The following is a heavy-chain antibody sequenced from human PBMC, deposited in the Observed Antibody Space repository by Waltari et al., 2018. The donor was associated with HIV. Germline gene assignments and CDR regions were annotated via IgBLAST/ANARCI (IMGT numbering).Heavy chain of an antibody. J-gene: IGHJ4*02. D-gene: IGHD1-26*01. CDR1: GYSFTTYD. Sequence: QVQLVQSGAEVKKPGASVKVSCKASGYSFTTYDINWVRQVTGQGLEWMGWLSPNSGKTGYARKFQGRVTMTRNTSISTAYMELSTLRSEDTAVYYCARGLESGSYYAPFDYWSQGTLVTVSS. V-gene: IGHV1-8*01. CDR3: ARGLESGSYYAPFDY. CDR2: LSPNSGKT.